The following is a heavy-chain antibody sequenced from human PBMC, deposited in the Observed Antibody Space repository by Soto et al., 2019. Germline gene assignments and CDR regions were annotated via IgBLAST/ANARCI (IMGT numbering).Heavy chain of an antibody. Sequence: ASVKVSCKTSGYSFTAYYVHWVRQAPGQGLEWIGWVYPRRGDTKYAQKFQGRVTMTRDTSITTDYMELSRLRPDDTAIYYCARVEGSDSSPGDLGQGTLVTVSS. CDR2: VYPRRGDT. CDR3: ARVEGSDSSPGD. D-gene: IGHD6-6*01. V-gene: IGHV1-2*02. CDR1: GYSFTAYY. J-gene: IGHJ1*01.